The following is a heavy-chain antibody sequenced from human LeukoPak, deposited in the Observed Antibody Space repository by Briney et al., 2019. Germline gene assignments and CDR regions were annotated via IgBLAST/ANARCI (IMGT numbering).Heavy chain of an antibody. CDR3: ARVRGYSFGRPTGYFDY. V-gene: IGHV3-11*05. CDR1: GFTFTDSY. D-gene: IGHD5-18*01. CDR2: ITSSSTYT. Sequence: GGSLRLSCAAPGFTFTDSYMSWIRQAPGKGLEWVSYITSSSTYTNYADSVKGRFIISRDNAKNSLFLQMGSLRAEDTAVYYCARVRGYSFGRPTGYFDYWGQGTLVTVSS. J-gene: IGHJ4*02.